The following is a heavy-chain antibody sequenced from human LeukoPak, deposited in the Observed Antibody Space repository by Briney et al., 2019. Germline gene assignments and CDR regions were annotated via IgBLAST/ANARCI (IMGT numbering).Heavy chain of an antibody. CDR3: VRVDYRDEGIYY. D-gene: IGHD4/OR15-4a*01. V-gene: IGHV3-15*07. Sequence: PGGSLRLSCAASGFTFSNAWMNWVRQAPGKGLEWVGRIKSKTDGGTTDYAAPVKGRFTISRDDSKNTLYLQMNSLKTEDTAVYHCVRVDYRDEGIYYWGQGTLVTVSS. CDR1: GFTFSNAW. CDR2: IKSKTDGGTT. J-gene: IGHJ4*02.